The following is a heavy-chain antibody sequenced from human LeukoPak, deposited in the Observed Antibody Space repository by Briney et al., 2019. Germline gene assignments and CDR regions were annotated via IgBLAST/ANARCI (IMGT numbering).Heavy chain of an antibody. J-gene: IGHJ4*02. D-gene: IGHD6-13*01. V-gene: IGHV4-34*01. CDR2: INHSGST. Sequence: SETLSLTCVVYGGSFSSYYWSWIRQPPGKGLEWIGEINHSGSTNYNPSLKSRVTMSVDTSKSQFSLELGSVTAADTAVYYCAEWAATGHYFDSWGQGTLVSVSS. CDR3: AEWAATGHYFDS. CDR1: GGSFSSYY.